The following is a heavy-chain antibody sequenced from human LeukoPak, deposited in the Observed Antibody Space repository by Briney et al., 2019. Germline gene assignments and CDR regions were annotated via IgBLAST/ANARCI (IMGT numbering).Heavy chain of an antibody. CDR1: GFTFSSYS. CDR3: ATGRFEIVAHYFDY. Sequence: GGSLRLSCAASGFTFSSYSMNWVRQAPGKGLKWVAVIWYDGSNKYYADSVKGRSTISRDNSKNTLYLQMNSLRADDTAVYCCATGRFEIVAHYFDYWGQGTLVTVSS. V-gene: IGHV3-33*08. CDR2: IWYDGSNK. J-gene: IGHJ4*02. D-gene: IGHD3-22*01.